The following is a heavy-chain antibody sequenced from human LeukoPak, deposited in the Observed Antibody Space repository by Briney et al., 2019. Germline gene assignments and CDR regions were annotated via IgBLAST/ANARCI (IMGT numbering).Heavy chain of an antibody. D-gene: IGHD1-26*01. V-gene: IGHV5-51*01. J-gene: IGHJ4*02. Sequence: GESLKISCEGSGYSFSTYWIGWVRQMPGKGLEWMGIIYPGDSDTRYSPSFQGQVTISADRSISTAYLQWSSLKSSDTAMYYCARLGVGATYFDYWGQGTLVTVSS. CDR2: IYPGDSDT. CDR3: ARLGVGATYFDY. CDR1: GYSFSTYW.